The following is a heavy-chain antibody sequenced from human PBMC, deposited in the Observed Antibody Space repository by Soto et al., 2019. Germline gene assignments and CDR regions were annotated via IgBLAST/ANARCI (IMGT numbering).Heavy chain of an antibody. CDR1: GFSLSTSGVG. J-gene: IGHJ5*02. V-gene: IGHV2-5*01. CDR2: IYWNDDK. D-gene: IGHD2-2*01. Sequence: SGPTLVNPTQSLTLTCTCSGFSLSTSGVGVGWIRQPPGKALEWLALIYWNDDKRYSPSLKSRLTITKDTSKNQVVLTMTNMDPVDTATYYCALRRGYCSSTSCLRGYWFDPWGQGTLVTVSS. CDR3: ALRRGYCSSTSCLRGYWFDP.